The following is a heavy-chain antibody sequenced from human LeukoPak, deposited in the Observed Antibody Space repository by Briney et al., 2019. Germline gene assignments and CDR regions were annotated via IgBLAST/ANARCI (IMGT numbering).Heavy chain of an antibody. CDR3: AKDGIILPITMIGLDAFDI. V-gene: IGHV3-11*04. Sequence: GGSLRLSCAASGFTFSDYYMSWIRQAPGKGLEWVSYISSSGSTIYYADSVKGRFTISRDNSKNTLYLQMNSLRAEDTAVYYCAKDGIILPITMIGLDAFDIWGQGTMVTVSS. CDR1: GFTFSDYY. D-gene: IGHD3-22*01. CDR2: ISSSGSTI. J-gene: IGHJ3*02.